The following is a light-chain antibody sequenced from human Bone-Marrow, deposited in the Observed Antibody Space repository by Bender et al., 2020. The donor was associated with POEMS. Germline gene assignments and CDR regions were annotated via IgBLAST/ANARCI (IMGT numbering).Light chain of an antibody. V-gene: IGLV3-27*01. CDR1: VLATKY. CDR3: YTAADSNLV. CDR2: KDT. Sequence: SYELTQPSSVSVSAGQTARITCSGDVLATKYARWLQQKPGQAPVQVIYKDTDRPSGIPERFFGSSSGTTVTLTISGAQVEDEGDYYCYTAADSNLVFGGGTKLTVL. J-gene: IGLJ3*02.